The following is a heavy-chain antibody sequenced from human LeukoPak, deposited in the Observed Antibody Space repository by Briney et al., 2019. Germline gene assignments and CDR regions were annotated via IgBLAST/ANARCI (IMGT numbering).Heavy chain of an antibody. CDR1: GYTFTSFG. Sequence: ASVTVSCKASGYTFTSFGISWVRQAPGQGLEWMGWISAYDGNTEYAQKFQGRVTMTTDTSTSTAYMELRSLRSDDTAVYYCARDKVIASAGTPNWFDPWGQGTLVTVSS. D-gene: IGHD6-13*01. CDR3: ARDKVIASAGTPNWFDP. J-gene: IGHJ5*02. V-gene: IGHV1-18*01. CDR2: ISAYDGNT.